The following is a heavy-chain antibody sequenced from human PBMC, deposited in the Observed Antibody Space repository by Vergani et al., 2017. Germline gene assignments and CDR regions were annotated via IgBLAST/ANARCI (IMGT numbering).Heavy chain of an antibody. J-gene: IGHJ3*02. CDR2: IYYSGST. V-gene: IGHV4-61*10. D-gene: IGHD6-19*01. Sequence: QVQLQESGPGLVKTSETLSLTCTVSGGSVSSGSYYWSWIRQPAGKGLEWIGYIYYSGSTNDNPSLKSRVTISVDTSKNQFSLKLSSVTAADTAVYYCERQSSQAVAGTVDAFDIWGQGTMVTVSS. CDR1: GGSVSSGSYY. CDR3: ERQSSQAVAGTVDAFDI.